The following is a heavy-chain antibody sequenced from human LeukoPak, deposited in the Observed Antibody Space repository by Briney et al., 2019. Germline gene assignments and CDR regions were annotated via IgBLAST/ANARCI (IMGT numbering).Heavy chain of an antibody. V-gene: IGHV3-66*04. CDR2: IYSGGST. D-gene: IGHD3-22*01. CDR3: ARQDSSDYYYEGYFDY. CDR1: GFIFSHHG. Sequence: GGSLRLSCATSGFIFSHHGMSWVRQAPGKGLEWVSVIYSGGSTYYADSVKGRFTISRDNSKNTLYLQMNSLRAEDTAVYYCARQDSSDYYYEGYFDYWGQGTLVTVSS. J-gene: IGHJ4*02.